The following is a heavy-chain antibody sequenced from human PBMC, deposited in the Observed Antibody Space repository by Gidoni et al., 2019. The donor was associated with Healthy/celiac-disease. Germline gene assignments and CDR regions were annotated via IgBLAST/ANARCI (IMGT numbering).Heavy chain of an antibody. J-gene: IGHJ4*02. CDR1: GGSVSSGRYY. CDR2: IYYSGRT. V-gene: IGHV4-61*01. CDR3: ASIRSSGWSFHFDY. Sequence: QVQLQESGPGLVKPSETLSLTCTVSGGSVSSGRYYWSWIRQPPGKGLEWIGYIYYSGRTNYNPSLKSRVTISVDTSKNQFSLKLSSVTAADTAVYYCASIRSSGWSFHFDYWGQGTLVTVSS. D-gene: IGHD6-19*01.